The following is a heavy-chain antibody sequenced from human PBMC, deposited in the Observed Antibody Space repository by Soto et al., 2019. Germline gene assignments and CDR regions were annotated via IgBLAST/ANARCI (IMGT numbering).Heavy chain of an antibody. CDR2: IIPIFGTA. D-gene: IGHD1-26*01. CDR3: ASLWESSIVGYNPGTTFDAFDI. V-gene: IGHV1-69*13. CDR1: GGTFSSYA. Sequence: SVKVSCKASGGTFSSYAISWVRQAPGQGLEWMGGIIPIFGTANYAQKFQGRVTITADESTSTAYMELSSLRSEDTAVYYCASLWESSIVGYNPGTTFDAFDIRAQRTTVTGSS. J-gene: IGHJ3*02.